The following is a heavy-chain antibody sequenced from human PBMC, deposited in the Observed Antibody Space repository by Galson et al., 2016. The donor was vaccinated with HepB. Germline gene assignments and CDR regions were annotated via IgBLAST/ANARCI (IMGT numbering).Heavy chain of an antibody. V-gene: IGHV1-18*01. CDR3: ASTDSGSDAFEV. J-gene: IGHJ3*01. D-gene: IGHD3-10*01. Sequence: SVKVSCKASGYTFGNYDVSWVRQAPGQGLEWMGRVSGYNGNTDYGQKVQGRVTMSIETSTNTAYMDLRSLGFDDTAVYFCASTDSGSDAFEVWGRGILVTVSS. CDR2: VSGYNGNT. CDR1: GYTFGNYD.